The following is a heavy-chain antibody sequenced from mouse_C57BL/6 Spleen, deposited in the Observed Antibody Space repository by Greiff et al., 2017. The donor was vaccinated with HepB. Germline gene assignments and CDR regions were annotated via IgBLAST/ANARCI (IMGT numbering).Heavy chain of an antibody. CDR2: IYPGSGST. J-gene: IGHJ2*01. Sequence: QVQLQQSGAELVKPGASVKMSCKASGYTFTSYWITWVKQRPGQGLEWIGDIYPGSGSTNYNEKFKSKATLTVDTSSSTAYMQLSSLTSEDSAVYYCARSYYGSRYYFDYWGQGTTLTVSS. V-gene: IGHV1-55*01. D-gene: IGHD1-1*01. CDR1: GYTFTSYW. CDR3: ARSYYGSRYYFDY.